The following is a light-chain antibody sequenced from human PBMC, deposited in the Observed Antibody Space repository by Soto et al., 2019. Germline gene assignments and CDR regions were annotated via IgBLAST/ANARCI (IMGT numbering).Light chain of an antibody. CDR3: AEGYDGLKGFYV. J-gene: IGLJ1*01. CDR1: SSNIGSNT. Sequence: QSVLTQPPSASGTPGQRVTISCSGSSSNIGSNTVNWYQQLPGTAPKLLIYSNNQRPSGVPDRFSGSKSGTSASLAISGLQFEEEADYYCAEGYDGLKGFYVCETGTKVTAL. V-gene: IGLV1-44*01. CDR2: SNN.